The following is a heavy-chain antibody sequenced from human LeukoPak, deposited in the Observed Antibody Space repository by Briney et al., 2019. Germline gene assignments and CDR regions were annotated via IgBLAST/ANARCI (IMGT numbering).Heavy chain of an antibody. CDR2: INHSGST. CDR3: ARALDTAMALTDC. V-gene: IGHV4-34*01. D-gene: IGHD5-18*01. J-gene: IGHJ4*02. Sequence: PSETLSLTCAVYGGSFSGYYWSWIRQPPGKGLEWIGEINHSGSTNYNPSLKSRVTISVDTSKNQFSLKLSSVTAADTAVYYCARALDTAMALTDCWGQGTLVTVSS. CDR1: GGSFSGYY.